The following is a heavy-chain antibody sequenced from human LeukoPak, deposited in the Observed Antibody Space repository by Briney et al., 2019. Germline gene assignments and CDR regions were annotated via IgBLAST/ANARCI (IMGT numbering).Heavy chain of an antibody. J-gene: IGHJ6*03. CDR3: ARAGTESRWGLPRADYYYMDV. Sequence: AASVKVSCKASGYTFTDYYTHWVRQAPGQGLEWMGWIKTNTGDTNSAQKFQGRVTLTRDTSISAAYMELSNLRSDDTAVYYCARAGTESRWGLPRADYYYMDVWAKGTTVTVSS. V-gene: IGHV1-2*02. CDR2: IKTNTGDT. D-gene: IGHD1-26*01. CDR1: GYTFTDYY.